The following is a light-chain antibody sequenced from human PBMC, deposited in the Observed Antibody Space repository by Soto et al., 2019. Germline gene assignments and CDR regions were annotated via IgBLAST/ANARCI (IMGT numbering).Light chain of an antibody. Sequence: DIQMTQSPSTLSASVVDRVTITCRASQSISSWLAWYQQKPGKAPKLLIYKASSLESGVPSRFSGSGSGTEFTLTISSLQPEDFAAYYCQQYNTYSRKFGQGTKVDIK. J-gene: IGKJ1*01. CDR3: QQYNTYSRK. CDR2: KAS. CDR1: QSISSW. V-gene: IGKV1-5*03.